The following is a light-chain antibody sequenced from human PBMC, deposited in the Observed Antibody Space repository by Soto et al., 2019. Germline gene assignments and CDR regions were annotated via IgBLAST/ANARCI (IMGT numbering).Light chain of an antibody. V-gene: IGKV3-20*01. J-gene: IGKJ1*01. CDR2: GAS. Sequence: EIVMTQSPATLSVSPGERATLSCRASQSVSSNFAWYQQKPGQAPRLLIYGASSRATGIPDRFSGSGSGTDFTLTISRLEPEDFAVYYCQQYGSSGTFGQGTKVDI. CDR3: QQYGSSGT. CDR1: QSVSSN.